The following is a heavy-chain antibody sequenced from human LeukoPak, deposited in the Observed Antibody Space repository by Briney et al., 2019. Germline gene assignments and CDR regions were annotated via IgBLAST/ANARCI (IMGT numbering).Heavy chain of an antibody. Sequence: PEGSLRLSCAASGFTFSGSAMHWVRQASGNGLEWVGRIRSKANSYATAYAASVKGRFTISRDDSKNTAYLQMNSLKTEDTAVYYCTIRITIFGVVVDYWGQGTLVTVSS. J-gene: IGHJ4*02. V-gene: IGHV3-73*01. CDR2: IRSKANSYAT. CDR1: GFTFSGSA. D-gene: IGHD3-3*01. CDR3: TIRITIFGVVVDY.